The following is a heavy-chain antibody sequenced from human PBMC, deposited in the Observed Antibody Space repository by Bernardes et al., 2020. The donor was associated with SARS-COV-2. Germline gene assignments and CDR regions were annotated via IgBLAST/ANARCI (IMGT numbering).Heavy chain of an antibody. CDR3: ARSGVVVPSAATRPYYYYTMDV. D-gene: IGHD3-3*01. CDR1: SGSISSSY. J-gene: IGHJ6*02. Sequence: SETLSLTCTVSSGSISSSYWNWIRQPAGKGLEFIGRIYTNGATFYNPSLKSRVTMSVDTSKSQLSLSLSSVTAADTAVYYCARSGVVVPSAATRPYYYYTMDVWGPGTTVTVSS. V-gene: IGHV4-4*07. CDR2: IYTNGAT.